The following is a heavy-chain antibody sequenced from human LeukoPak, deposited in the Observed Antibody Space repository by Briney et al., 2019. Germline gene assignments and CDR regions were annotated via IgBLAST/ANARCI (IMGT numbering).Heavy chain of an antibody. CDR2: IRWNSGTI. CDR3: AKNIRSYYDSSAIDY. V-gene: IGHV3-9*03. Sequence: GGSLRLSCAASGFTFDDYAMHWVRQAPGKGLEWVSGIRWNSGTIGYADSVKGRFTISRDNAKNSLYLQMNSLRAGDMALYYCAKNIRSYYDSSAIDYWGQGTLVTVSS. D-gene: IGHD3-22*01. CDR1: GFTFDDYA. J-gene: IGHJ4*02.